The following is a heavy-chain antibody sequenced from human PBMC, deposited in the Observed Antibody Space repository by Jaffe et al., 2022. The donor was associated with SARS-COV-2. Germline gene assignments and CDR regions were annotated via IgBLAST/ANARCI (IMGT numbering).Heavy chain of an antibody. D-gene: IGHD3-22*01. J-gene: IGHJ4*02. CDR1: GDAFNKYA. CDR2: IVPIFGAT. V-gene: IGHV1-69*01. CDR3: ARELRDSTGYWAD. Sequence: QVQLVQSGAEAKKPGSSVRVSCKASGDAFNKYAISWVRQAPGQGLEWMGGIVPIFGATTYAQKFQGRVTITSDESTSTAHMELSRLRSDDTAFYYCARELRDSTGYWADWGQGTLVTVSS.